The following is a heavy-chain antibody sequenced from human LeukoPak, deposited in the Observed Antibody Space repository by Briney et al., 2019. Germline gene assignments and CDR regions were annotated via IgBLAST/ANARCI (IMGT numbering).Heavy chain of an antibody. Sequence: PGGSLRLSCTGSGFIVSSSYMSWVRQTPGKGLEWVSGIYSGGTTYYADSVKGRVTISRDSSKNTLYLQMNSLRAEDTAVYYCARDRRDGYCLGHWGQGTLVTVSS. CDR3: ARDRRDGYCLGH. V-gene: IGHV3-66*01. CDR2: IYSGGTT. D-gene: IGHD5-24*01. J-gene: IGHJ4*02. CDR1: GFIVSSSY.